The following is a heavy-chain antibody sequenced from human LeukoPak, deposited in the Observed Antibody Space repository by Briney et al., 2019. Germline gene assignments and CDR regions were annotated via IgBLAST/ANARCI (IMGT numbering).Heavy chain of an antibody. CDR2: INSDGSST. CDR1: GFTFRSYW. Sequence: GGSLRLSCAASGFTFRSYWMHWVRQAPGKGLVWVSRINSDGSSTTYADSVKGRFTISRDDAKNTLYLQMSALRAEDTAVYYCVRGRNGDSLFDSWGQGTLATVSS. V-gene: IGHV3-74*01. D-gene: IGHD2-21*02. J-gene: IGHJ4*02. CDR3: VRGRNGDSLFDS.